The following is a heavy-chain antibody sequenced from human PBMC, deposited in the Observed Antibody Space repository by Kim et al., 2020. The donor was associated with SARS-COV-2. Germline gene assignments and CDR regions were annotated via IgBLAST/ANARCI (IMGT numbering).Heavy chain of an antibody. CDR3: AKDRTELVGSGNFDY. J-gene: IGHJ4*02. CDR2: ISWNSGSI. Sequence: GGSLRLSCAASGFTFDDYAMHWVRQAPGKGLEWVSGISWNSGSIGYADSVKGRFTISRDNAKNSLYLQMNSLRAEDTALYYCAKDRTELVGSGNFDYWGQGTLVTVSS. V-gene: IGHV3-9*01. D-gene: IGHD3-10*01. CDR1: GFTFDDYA.